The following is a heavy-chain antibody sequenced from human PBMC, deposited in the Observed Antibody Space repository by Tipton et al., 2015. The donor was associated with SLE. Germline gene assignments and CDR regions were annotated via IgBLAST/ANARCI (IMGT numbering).Heavy chain of an antibody. Sequence: SLRLSCAASGFTFSSYAMHWVRQAPGKGLEWVAVISYDGSNKYYADSVKGRFTISRDNSKNTLYLQMNSLRAEDTAVYYCARDWTPGAFDIWGQGTMVTVSS. D-gene: IGHD3/OR15-3a*01. CDR3: ARDWTPGAFDI. CDR2: ISYDGSNK. V-gene: IGHV3-30-3*01. CDR1: GFTFSSYA. J-gene: IGHJ3*02.